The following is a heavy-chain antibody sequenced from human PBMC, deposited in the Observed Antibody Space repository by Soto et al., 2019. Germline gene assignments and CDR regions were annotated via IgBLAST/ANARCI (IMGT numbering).Heavy chain of an antibody. CDR2: IIPIFGTA. V-gene: IGHV1-69*06. CDR3: ARDITAAAGDFQH. D-gene: IGHD6-13*01. CDR1: GFTFSSYA. J-gene: IGHJ1*01. Sequence: VQLLESGGGLVQPGGSLRLSCVASGFTFSSYAVSWVRQAPGKGLEWMGGIIPIFGTANYAQKFQGRVTITADKSTSTAYMELSSLRSEDTAVYYCARDITAAAGDFQHWGQGTLVTVSS.